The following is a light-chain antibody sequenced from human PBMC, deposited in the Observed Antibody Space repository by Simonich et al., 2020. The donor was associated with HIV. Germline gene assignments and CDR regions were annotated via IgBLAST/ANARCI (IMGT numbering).Light chain of an antibody. J-gene: IGKJ4*01. Sequence: AIQMTQSPSSLSASVGDRVTIPCRASQDIRYDLGWYQQKPGKTPKLLVYAATRLQTGVPSRISGSGSCTEFTRTISSLQPKAVAAYNCLQDYSYPLTFGGGTKVEI. V-gene: IGKV1-6*01. CDR3: LQDYSYPLT. CDR2: AAT. CDR1: QDIRYD.